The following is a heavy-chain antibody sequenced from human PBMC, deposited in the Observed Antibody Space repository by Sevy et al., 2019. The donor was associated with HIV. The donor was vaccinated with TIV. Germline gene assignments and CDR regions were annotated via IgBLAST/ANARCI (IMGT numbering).Heavy chain of an antibody. J-gene: IGHJ6*02. CDR1: GDTVSSNSGA. V-gene: IGHV6-1*01. CDR2: IYYRSRWYN. Sequence: QSQTLSLTCAISGDTVSSNSGAWNWIRQSPSRGLEWLGRIYYRSRWYNDYEGSVKGRVTINPDTSKNQFSLELTSVTPDDTAVYYCVSGKQDSGFDVWSQGTTVTVSS. CDR3: VSGKQDSGFDV.